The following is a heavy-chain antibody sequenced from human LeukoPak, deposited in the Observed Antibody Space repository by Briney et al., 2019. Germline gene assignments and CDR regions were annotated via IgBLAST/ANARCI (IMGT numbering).Heavy chain of an antibody. Sequence: GGSLRLSCAASGFTVSSNYMSWVRQAPGKGLEGVSAISGSGGSTYYADSVKGRFTISRDNSKNTLYLQMNSLRAEDTAVYYCAKGFYCGGDCYAEYFQHWGQGTLVTVSS. CDR3: AKGFYCGGDCYAEYFQH. V-gene: IGHV3-23*01. CDR2: ISGSGGST. D-gene: IGHD2-21*02. CDR1: GFTVSSNY. J-gene: IGHJ1*01.